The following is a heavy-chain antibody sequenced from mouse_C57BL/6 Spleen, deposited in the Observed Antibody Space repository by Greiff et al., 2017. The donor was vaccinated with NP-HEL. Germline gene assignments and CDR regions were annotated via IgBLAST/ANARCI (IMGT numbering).Heavy chain of an antibody. CDR3: ASWGSFAY. J-gene: IGHJ3*01. CDR2: INPNNGGT. V-gene: IGHV1-26*01. CDR1: GYTFTDYY. Sequence: VQLQQSGPELVKPGASVKISCKASGYTFTDYYMNWVKQSHGKSLEWIGDINPNNGGTSYNQKFKGKATLTVDKSSSTAYMELRSLTSEYSAVYYCASWGSFAYWGQGTLVTVSA.